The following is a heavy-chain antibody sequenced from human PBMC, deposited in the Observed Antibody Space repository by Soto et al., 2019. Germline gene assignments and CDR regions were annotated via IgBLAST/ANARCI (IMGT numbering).Heavy chain of an antibody. V-gene: IGHV3-33*01. D-gene: IGHD3-9*01. CDR1: GFTFSSYG. CDR2: IWYDGSNK. Sequence: GGSLRLSCAASGFTFSSYGMHWVRQAPGKGLEWVAVIWYDGSNKYYADSVKGRFTISRDNSKNTLYLQMNSLRAEDTAVYYCARDHDILTGYPAGIFDYWGQGTLVTVSS. CDR3: ARDHDILTGYPAGIFDY. J-gene: IGHJ4*02.